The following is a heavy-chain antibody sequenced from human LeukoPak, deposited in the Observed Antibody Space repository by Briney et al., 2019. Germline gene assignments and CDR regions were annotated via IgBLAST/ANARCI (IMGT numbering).Heavy chain of an antibody. V-gene: IGHV4-59*01. J-gene: IGHJ3*02. D-gene: IGHD2-21*01. CDR1: GGSIGTNY. CDR3: ASSRGVVNAYDI. Sequence: TPETLSLTCTVSGGSIGTNYWNWIRQPPGKGLEWLGYIYYTGSTSYNPSLRSPVTMSVDTSKNLFSLKLTSVTAADTAVYYCASSRGVVNAYDIWGQGTMGSPS. CDR2: IYYTGST.